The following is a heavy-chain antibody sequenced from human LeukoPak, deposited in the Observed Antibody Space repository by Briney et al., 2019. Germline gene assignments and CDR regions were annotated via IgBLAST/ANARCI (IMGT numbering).Heavy chain of an antibody. CDR1: GFTFTSYS. D-gene: IGHD3/OR15-3a*01. Sequence: GGSLRLSCAASGFTFTSYSMDWVRQAPGKGLEWVSYISIGSSTRYYADSVKGRFTISRDNAKNSLYLQMNSLRDEDTAVYYCARAMDGWFDPWGQGTLVTVSS. V-gene: IGHV3-48*02. CDR3: ARAMDGWFDP. CDR2: ISIGSSTR. J-gene: IGHJ5*02.